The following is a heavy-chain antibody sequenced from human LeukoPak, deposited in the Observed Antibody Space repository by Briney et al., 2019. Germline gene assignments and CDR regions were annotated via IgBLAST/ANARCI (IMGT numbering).Heavy chain of an antibody. Sequence: ASVKVSCKASVYTFTSYAMHWVRQAPGQRLEWMGWINAGNGNTKYSQKFQGRVTITVDKSTSTAYMELSSLRSEDTAVYYCAREGLHYGMDVWGKGTTVTVSS. V-gene: IGHV1-3*01. J-gene: IGHJ6*04. CDR1: VYTFTSYA. CDR2: INAGNGNT. CDR3: AREGLHYGMDV. D-gene: IGHD3/OR15-3a*01.